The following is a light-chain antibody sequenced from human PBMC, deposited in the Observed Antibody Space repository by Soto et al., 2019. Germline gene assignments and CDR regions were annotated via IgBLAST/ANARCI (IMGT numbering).Light chain of an antibody. CDR1: QSVSRSY. CDR3: QQYGSSPSWT. V-gene: IGKV3-20*01. CDR2: GAS. J-gene: IGKJ1*01. Sequence: EIVLTQSPGTPSLSPGERATLSCRASQSVSRSYLAWYQQKPGQAPRLLIYGASSRATGIPDRFSGSGSGTDFTLTISRLEPEDLAVYYCQQYGSSPSWTFGQGTKVEIK.